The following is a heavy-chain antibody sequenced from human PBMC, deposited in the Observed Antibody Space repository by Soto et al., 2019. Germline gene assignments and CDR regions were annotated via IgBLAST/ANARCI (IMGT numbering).Heavy chain of an antibody. D-gene: IGHD3-10*01. J-gene: IGHJ1*01. V-gene: IGHV2-5*02. CDR3: AHTPEGASRIRGTGRYFQH. CDR1: GFLLSTSGVG. CDR2: IYWDDDK. Sequence: QITLKESGPTLVKPTQTLTLTCTFSGFLLSTSGVGVAWIRQPPGKALEWLSLIYWDDDKRYSPSLKSRLTLTKATSNHQVVLTLTNMDPVDTATYYCAHTPEGASRIRGTGRYFQHWGQGTLVTVSS.